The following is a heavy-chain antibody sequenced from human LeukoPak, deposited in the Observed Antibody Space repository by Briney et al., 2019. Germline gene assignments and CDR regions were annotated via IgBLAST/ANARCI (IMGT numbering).Heavy chain of an antibody. CDR3: ARDFGDGYNYRHDAFDI. Sequence: ASVKVSCKASGGTFSSYAISWVRQAPGQGLEWMGGIIPIFGTANYAQKFQGRVTITADESTSTAYMELSSLRSEDTAVYYCARDFGDGYNYRHDAFDIWGQGTMVTVSS. D-gene: IGHD5-24*01. CDR1: GGTFSSYA. J-gene: IGHJ3*02. CDR2: IIPIFGTA. V-gene: IGHV1-69*13.